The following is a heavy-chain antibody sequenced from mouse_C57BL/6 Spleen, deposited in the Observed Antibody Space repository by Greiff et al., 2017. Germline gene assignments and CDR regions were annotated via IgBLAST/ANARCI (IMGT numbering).Heavy chain of an antibody. V-gene: IGHV1-81*01. CDR2: IYPRSGNT. D-gene: IGHD2-3*01. Sequence: VQLQESGAELARPGASVKLSCKASGYNFTSYGISWVKQRTGQGLEWIGEIYPRSGNTYYNEKFKGKATLTADKSSSTAYMELRSLTSEDSAVYFCARRGVYGYYVGAMDYWGQGTSVTVSS. CDR3: ARRGVYGYYVGAMDY. J-gene: IGHJ4*01. CDR1: GYNFTSYG.